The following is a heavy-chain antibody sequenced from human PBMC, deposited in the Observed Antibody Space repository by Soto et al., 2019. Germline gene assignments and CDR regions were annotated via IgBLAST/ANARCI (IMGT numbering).Heavy chain of an antibody. CDR1: GFTFKNYD. D-gene: IGHD2-8*01. J-gene: IGHJ6*02. CDR2: IGNSGDT. Sequence: GXSXRLSXXASGFTFKNYDMYWVRQAPGKGLEWVSSIGNSGDTNYAGSVKGRFTISRENDRNALYLQMNSLRGGDTAVYFCVRAGVAPYYYYGMDVWGQGTTVTVSS. V-gene: IGHV3-13*01. CDR3: VRAGVAPYYYYGMDV.